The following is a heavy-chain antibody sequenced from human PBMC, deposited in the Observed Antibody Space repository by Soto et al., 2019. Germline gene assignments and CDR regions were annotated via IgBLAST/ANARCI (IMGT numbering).Heavy chain of an antibody. D-gene: IGHD3-22*01. CDR1: GYTFTDYG. V-gene: IGHV1-18*04. CDR2: ISGYNGNT. J-gene: IGHJ6*02. Sequence: RASVKVSCKASGYTFTDYGISWVRQAPGQGLEWMGWISGYNGNTKYAQKFQGRVTMTTDTPTNTAYIELRSLRSDDTAVYYCARDREYYYDSSGNYYYHYGLDVWGQGTTVTVSS. CDR3: ARDREYYYDSSGNYYYHYGLDV.